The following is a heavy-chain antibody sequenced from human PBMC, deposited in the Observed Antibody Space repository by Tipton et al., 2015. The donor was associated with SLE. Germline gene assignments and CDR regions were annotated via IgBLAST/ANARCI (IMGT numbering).Heavy chain of an antibody. CDR2: IYYSGST. CDR1: GGSISSYY. CDR3: ARVDYGDCGGGAFDI. V-gene: IGHV4-59*01. Sequence: LRFSCTVSGGSISSYYWSWIRQPPGKGLEWIGYIYYSGSTNYNPSLKSRVTISVDTSKNQFSLKLSSVTAADTAVYYCARVDYGDCGGGAFDIWGQGTMVTVSS. D-gene: IGHD4-17*01. J-gene: IGHJ3*02.